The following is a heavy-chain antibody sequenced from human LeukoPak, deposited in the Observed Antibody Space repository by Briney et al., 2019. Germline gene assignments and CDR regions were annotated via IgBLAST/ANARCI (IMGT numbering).Heavy chain of an antibody. CDR3: ARGGGPPEALGDAFGV. CDR1: GFTFSTYW. Sequence: PGGSLRLSCAASGFTFSTYWMHWVRQAPGKGLMWVSRIKTDGSSTNYADYADSVKALFTNSTDNARNMLFLQMNTLRAGDTAAYYCARGGGPPEALGDAFGVWGQGTMVTVSS. D-gene: IGHD3-16*01. V-gene: IGHV3-74*01. J-gene: IGHJ3*01. CDR2: IKTDGSST.